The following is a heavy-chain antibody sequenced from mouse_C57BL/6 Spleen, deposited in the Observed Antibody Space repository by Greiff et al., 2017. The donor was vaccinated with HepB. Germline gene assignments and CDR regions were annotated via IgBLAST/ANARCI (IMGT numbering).Heavy chain of an antibody. Sequence: EVKLVESGGDLVKPGGSLKLSCAASGFTFSSYGMSWVRQTPDKRLEWVATISSGGSYTNYPDSVKGRFTISRDNAKNTLYLQMSSLKSEDTAMYYCARRDSRHAMDYWGQGTSVTVSS. CDR2: ISSGGSYT. J-gene: IGHJ4*01. V-gene: IGHV5-6*02. D-gene: IGHD2-12*01. CDR1: GFTFSSYG. CDR3: ARRDSRHAMDY.